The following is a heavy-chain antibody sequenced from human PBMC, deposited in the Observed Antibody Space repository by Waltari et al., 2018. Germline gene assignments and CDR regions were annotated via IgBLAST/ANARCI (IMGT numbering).Heavy chain of an antibody. D-gene: IGHD6-6*01. CDR3: ARVGGEYSSSPGY. V-gene: IGHV3-48*03. CDR2: ISSSGSTI. Sequence: EVQLVESGGGLVQPGGSLRLSCAVPGFTFSSSEMNWLRQAPGKGLKWVSYISSSGSTIYYADSVKGRFTISRDNAKNSMYLQMSSLRAEDTAVYYCARVGGEYSSSPGYWGQGTLVTVSS. J-gene: IGHJ4*02. CDR1: GFTFSSSE.